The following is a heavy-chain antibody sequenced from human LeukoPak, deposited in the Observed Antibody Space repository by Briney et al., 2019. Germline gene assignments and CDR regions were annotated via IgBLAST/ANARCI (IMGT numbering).Heavy chain of an antibody. V-gene: IGHV3-23*01. CDR1: GFSQRTYV. Sequence: GGSLRLSCVASGFSQRTYVMNWFRQAPGKGLEWVSTISVGAEYIFYADSVRGRFTISRDDSNSAVYLQMHSLRAEDTALYYCAKDVIYYVEYFQHWGQGTLVTVSS. J-gene: IGHJ1*01. CDR3: AKDVIYYVEYFQH. D-gene: IGHD3-10*02. CDR2: ISVGAEYI.